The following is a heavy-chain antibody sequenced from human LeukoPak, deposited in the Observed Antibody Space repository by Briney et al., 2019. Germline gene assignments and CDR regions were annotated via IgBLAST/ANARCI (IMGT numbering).Heavy chain of an antibody. Sequence: GASVKVSCKASGGTFSSYAISWVRQAPGQGLEWMGGIIPIFGTANYAQKFQGRVTITADKSTSTAYMELSSLRSEDTAVYYCAGVGGVATIRAYLDYWGQGTLVTVSS. CDR2: IIPIFGTA. J-gene: IGHJ4*02. CDR1: GGTFSSYA. V-gene: IGHV1-69*06. D-gene: IGHD5-24*01. CDR3: AGVGGVATIRAYLDY.